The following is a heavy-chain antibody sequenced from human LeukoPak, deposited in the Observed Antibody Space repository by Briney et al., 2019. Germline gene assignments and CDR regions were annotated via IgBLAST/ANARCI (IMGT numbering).Heavy chain of an antibody. Sequence: ASVKVSCKASGYTFTGYYMHWVRQAPGQGLEWMGWINPNSGGTNYAQKFQGRVTMTRDTSISTAYMELSRLRSDDTAVYYCATGSIYDSSGTTSRDYWGQGTLVTVSS. CDR3: ATGSIYDSSGTTSRDY. J-gene: IGHJ4*02. D-gene: IGHD3-22*01. CDR2: INPNSGGT. V-gene: IGHV1-2*02. CDR1: GYTFTGYY.